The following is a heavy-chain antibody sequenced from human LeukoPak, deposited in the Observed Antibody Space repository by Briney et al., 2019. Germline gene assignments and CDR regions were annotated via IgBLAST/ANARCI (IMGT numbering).Heavy chain of an antibody. CDR3: ARDYRGLRYFDWPIPFDY. Sequence: SETLSLTCTVSGGSISSYYWSWIRQPPGKGLEWIGYIHYSGSTNYNPSLKSRVTISVDTSKNQFSLKLSSVTAADTAVYYCARDYRGLRYFDWPIPFDYWGQGTLVTVSS. CDR1: GGSISSYY. CDR2: IHYSGST. J-gene: IGHJ4*02. D-gene: IGHD3-9*01. V-gene: IGHV4-59*01.